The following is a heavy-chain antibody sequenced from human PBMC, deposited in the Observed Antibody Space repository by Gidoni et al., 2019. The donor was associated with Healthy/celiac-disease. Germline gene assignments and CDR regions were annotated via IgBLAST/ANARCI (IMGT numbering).Heavy chain of an antibody. D-gene: IGHD3-3*01. CDR2: INTNTGNP. V-gene: IGHV7-4-1*02. J-gene: IGHJ4*02. CDR1: GYTFTSYA. CDR3: ARDLPLSFWSGYSTFDY. Sequence: QGQLVQSGSELKKPGASVKVSCKASGYTFTSYAMNWVRQAPGQGLEWMGWINTNTGNPTYAQCFTGRFVFSLDTSVSTAYLQISSLKAEDTAVYYCARDLPLSFWSGYSTFDYWCQGTLVTVSS.